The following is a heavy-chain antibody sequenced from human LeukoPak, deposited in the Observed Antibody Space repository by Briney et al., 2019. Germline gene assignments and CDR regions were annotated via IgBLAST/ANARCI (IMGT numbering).Heavy chain of an antibody. V-gene: IGHV3-53*01. CDR2: IYSGGST. D-gene: IGHD3-10*01. J-gene: IGHJ4*02. CDR1: GFTVSSNY. CDR3: ARGVDGVWFGAVD. Sequence: GGSLRLSCAASGFTVSSNYMSWVRQAPGKGLEWVSVIYSGGSTYYADPVKGRFTISRENSKNTLYLQMNSLRAEDTAVYYCARGVDGVWFGAVDWGQGTLATVSS.